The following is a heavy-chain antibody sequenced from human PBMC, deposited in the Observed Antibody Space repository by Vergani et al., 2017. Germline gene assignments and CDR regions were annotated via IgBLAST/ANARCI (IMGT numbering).Heavy chain of an antibody. CDR3: ARDFLTRVTTLDYYYMGV. CDR1: GFTFSSYE. Sequence: VQLVESGGGLVQPGGSLRLSCAASGFTFSSYEMNWVRQAPGKGLEWVSVISYDGNKKNYADSVKGRFTISRDNSKNTLYLEMNALRAEDTAVYYCARDFLTRVTTLDYYYMGVWGKGTTVTVSS. V-gene: IGHV3-30*03. D-gene: IGHD1-1*01. CDR2: ISYDGNKK. J-gene: IGHJ6*03.